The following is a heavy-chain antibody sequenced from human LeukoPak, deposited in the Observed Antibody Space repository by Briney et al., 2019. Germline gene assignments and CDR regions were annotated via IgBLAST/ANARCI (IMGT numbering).Heavy chain of an antibody. V-gene: IGHV3-11*01. D-gene: IGHD6-13*01. CDR1: GFTVSDYY. CDR3: ARSIAAAGYLHYYYYYMDV. CDR2: ISSSGSTI. J-gene: IGHJ6*03. Sequence: IPGESLRLSCAASGFTVSDYYMSWIRQAPGKGLEWVSYISSSGSTIYYADSVKGRFSISRDNAKNSLYLQMNSLRAEDTAVYYCARSIAAAGYLHYYYYYMDVWGKGTTVTVSS.